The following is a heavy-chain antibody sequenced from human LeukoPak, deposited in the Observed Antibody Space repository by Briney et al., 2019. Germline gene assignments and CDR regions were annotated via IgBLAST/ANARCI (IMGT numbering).Heavy chain of an antibody. CDR3: AREYYYDSSGYLDY. Sequence: SVKVSCKASGGTFSSYTISWVRQAPGQELESMGRIIPILGIANYAQKFQGRVTITADKSTSTAYMELSSLRSEDTAVYYCAREYYYDSSGYLDYWGQGTLVTVSS. J-gene: IGHJ4*02. D-gene: IGHD3-22*01. CDR2: IIPILGIA. V-gene: IGHV1-69*04. CDR1: GGTFSSYT.